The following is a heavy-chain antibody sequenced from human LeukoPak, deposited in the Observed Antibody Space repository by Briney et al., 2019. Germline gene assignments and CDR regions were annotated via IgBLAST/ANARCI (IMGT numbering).Heavy chain of an antibody. D-gene: IGHD3-22*01. J-gene: IGHJ4*02. V-gene: IGHV4-59*01. Sequence: SETLSLTCTVSGGSISSYYWSWIRQPPGKGLEWIGSIYYSGSTNYNPSLKSRVTISRDTSKNQLSLNLTCVTAAGTAVYYCARGVIWYDSPFDYWRQGPLLPVPS. CDR1: GGSISSYY. CDR3: ARGVIWYDSPFDY. CDR2: IYYSGST.